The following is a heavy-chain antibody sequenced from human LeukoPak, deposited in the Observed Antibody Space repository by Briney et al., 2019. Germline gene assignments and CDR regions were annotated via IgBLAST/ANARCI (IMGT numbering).Heavy chain of an antibody. CDR2: IYYSGST. J-gene: IGHJ4*02. D-gene: IGHD3-10*01. Sequence: RASETLSLTCTVSGGSISSYYWSWIRQPPGKGLEWIGYIYYSGSTNYNPSLKSRVTISVDTSKNQFSLKLSSVTAADTAVYYCARASYYYGSGIDYWGQGTLATVSS. CDR1: GGSISSYY. V-gene: IGHV4-59*01. CDR3: ARASYYYGSGIDY.